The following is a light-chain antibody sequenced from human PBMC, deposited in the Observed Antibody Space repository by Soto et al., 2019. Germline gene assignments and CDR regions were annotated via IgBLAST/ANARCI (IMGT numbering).Light chain of an antibody. V-gene: IGKV3-15*01. CDR3: QQYNNWPPLT. CDR2: GAS. CDR1: QSVSGN. J-gene: IGKJ4*01. Sequence: EIVMTQSPATLSVSPGERATLSCRASQSVSGNLAWYQQRPGQAPRLLIYGASTRATGIPARFSGSGSGTEFTRTISSLQSEDFAVYYCQQYNNWPPLTFGGGTKVEIK.